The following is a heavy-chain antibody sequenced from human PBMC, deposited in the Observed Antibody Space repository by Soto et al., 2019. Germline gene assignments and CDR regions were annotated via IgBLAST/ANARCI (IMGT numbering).Heavy chain of an antibody. CDR1: GYSFTNYL. CDR3: ARPLPTGGRCSLSYYY. Sequence: GESLKISCQASGYSFTNYLISWVRQVPVKGLEWMGIIYPDDSDTRYNPTFEGHVTISADKSISTAYLQWSSLKASDTAMYYCARPLPTGGRCSLSYYYCGQGSLLTFCS. CDR2: IYPDDSDT. V-gene: IGHV5-51*01. J-gene: IGHJ4*02. D-gene: IGHD3-16*02.